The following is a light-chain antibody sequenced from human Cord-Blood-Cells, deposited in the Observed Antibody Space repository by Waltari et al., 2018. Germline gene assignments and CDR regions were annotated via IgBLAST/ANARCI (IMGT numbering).Light chain of an antibody. CDR2: GNS. J-gene: IGLJ1*01. V-gene: IGLV1-40*01. Sequence: QSVLTQPPSVSGAPGQRVTISCTGSRSNIGAGYDVHWYQQLPGTAPKILIYGNSNRPAGVPDRFSGSKSGTSASLAITGLQAEDEADYYCQSYDSSLSGSGVFGTGTKVTVL. CDR3: QSYDSSLSGSGV. CDR1: RSNIGAGYD.